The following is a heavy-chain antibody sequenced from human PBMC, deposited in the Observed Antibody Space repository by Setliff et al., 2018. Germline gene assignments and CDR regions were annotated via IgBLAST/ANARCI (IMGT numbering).Heavy chain of an antibody. J-gene: IGHJ4*02. CDR1: GYTFNDYG. D-gene: IGHD6-13*01. V-gene: IGHV1-18*01. CDR3: ARGGVAAAGKKGVFEH. Sequence: ASVKVSCKTSGYTFNDYGITWVRQVPGQGLEWMGWISSYTGKTYYAEKLQGRVTLTTDTSTSTAYLDLRSLESDDTAVYYCARGGVAAAGKKGVFEHWGQGTLVTVSS. CDR2: ISSYTGKT.